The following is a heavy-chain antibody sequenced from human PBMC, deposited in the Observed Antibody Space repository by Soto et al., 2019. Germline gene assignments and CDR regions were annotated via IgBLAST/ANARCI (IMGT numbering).Heavy chain of an antibody. CDR3: VKNRGAGSLSNWSFAS. J-gene: IGHJ2*01. D-gene: IGHD1-26*01. Sequence: ASVKVSCKASGGTFSSYTISWVRQAPGQGLEWMGRIIPILGIANYAQKFQGRVTITADNSRNTLYLQMNSLRADDTAVYYCVKNRGAGSLSNWSFASWDRGSLVTVSS. V-gene: IGHV1-69*02. CDR2: IIPILGIA. CDR1: GGTFSSYT.